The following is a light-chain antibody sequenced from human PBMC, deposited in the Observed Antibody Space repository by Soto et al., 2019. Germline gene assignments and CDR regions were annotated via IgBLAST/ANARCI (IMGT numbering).Light chain of an antibody. CDR1: QSVSSSY. V-gene: IGKV3-20*01. J-gene: IGKJ4*01. Sequence: EIVLTQSPGTLSLSPGERATLSCRASQSVSSSYLAWYQQRPGQAPRLLIYGASNRATGIPDRFSGSGSGTDFTLTISRLVPEDFAVYFCQQYGNSPLTFGGGTKVDIK. CDR3: QQYGNSPLT. CDR2: GAS.